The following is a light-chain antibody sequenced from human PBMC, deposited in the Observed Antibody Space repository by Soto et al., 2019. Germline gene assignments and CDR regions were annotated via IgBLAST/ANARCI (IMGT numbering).Light chain of an antibody. V-gene: IGKV1-5*03. CDR3: QQYYSYWT. Sequence: DIQRTQSPSTLSASVGDRVTITCRASQSISIWLAWYQQXPGKAPQLLIYKASSLESGVPSRFGGSGSGKEFILTISSMQPDDFANYYCQQYYSYWTFGQGTKVDIK. CDR2: KAS. CDR1: QSISIW. J-gene: IGKJ1*01.